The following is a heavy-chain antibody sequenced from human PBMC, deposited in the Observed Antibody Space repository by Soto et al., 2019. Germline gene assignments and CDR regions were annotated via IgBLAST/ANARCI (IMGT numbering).Heavy chain of an antibody. CDR2: ISSSSSYI. D-gene: IGHD3-10*01. CDR1: GFTFSSYS. V-gene: IGHV3-21*01. Sequence: EVQLVESGGGLVKPGGSLRLSCAASGFTFSSYSMNWVRQAPGKGLEWVSSISSSSSYIYYADSVKGRFTISRDNAKNSLYLQMNSLRAEDTAGYYCAREVWFSPYYFDYWGQGTLVTVSS. J-gene: IGHJ4*02. CDR3: AREVWFSPYYFDY.